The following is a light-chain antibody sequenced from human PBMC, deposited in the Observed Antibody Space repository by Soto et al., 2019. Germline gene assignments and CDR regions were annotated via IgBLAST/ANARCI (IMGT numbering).Light chain of an antibody. Sequence: QSGLTSRPSVSGSPGHSVAISCTGTSSDVGSYNRVAWYQQPPGTAPKLMIYEVSNRPSGVPDRFSGSKSGNTASLTISGLQAEDEADYCSSFTSSSTYVFGTGTKVTV. CDR1: SSDVGSYNR. V-gene: IGLV2-18*02. CDR2: EVS. J-gene: IGLJ1*01. CDR3: SSFTSSSTYV.